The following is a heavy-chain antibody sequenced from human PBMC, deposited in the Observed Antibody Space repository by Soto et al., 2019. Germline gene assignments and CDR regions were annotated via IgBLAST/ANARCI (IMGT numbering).Heavy chain of an antibody. CDR2: IKSRVNGETT. V-gene: IGHV3-15*01. CDR1: GFTFSSYG. D-gene: IGHD3-16*02. Sequence: PGGSLRLSCAASGFTFSSYGMHWVRQAPGKGLEWVGRIKSRVNGETTDYSAPVKGRFSISRDDSKNTLYLEMTSLKTDDTAVYYCTTDRPFTGGGVIATWGQGTMVTVSS. CDR3: TTDRPFTGGGVIAT. J-gene: IGHJ3*01.